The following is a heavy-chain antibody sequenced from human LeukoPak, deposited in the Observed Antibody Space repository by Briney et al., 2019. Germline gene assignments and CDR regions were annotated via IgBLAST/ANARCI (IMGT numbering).Heavy chain of an antibody. CDR3: ARPYSGWLVQSEAFDI. Sequence: SETLSLTCAVYGGSFSGYYWSWIRQPPGKGLEWIGEINHSGSTNYNPSLKSRVTISVDTSKNQFSLKLSSVTAADTAVYYCARPYSGWLVQSEAFDIWGQGTMVTVSS. CDR2: INHSGST. J-gene: IGHJ3*02. D-gene: IGHD6-19*01. CDR1: GGSFSGYY. V-gene: IGHV4-34*01.